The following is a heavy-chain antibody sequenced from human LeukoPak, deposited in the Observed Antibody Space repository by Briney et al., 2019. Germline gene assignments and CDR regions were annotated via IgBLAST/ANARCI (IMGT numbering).Heavy chain of an antibody. J-gene: IGHJ4*02. CDR2: IYYSGST. CDR3: ARQGSGWHYYYFDY. V-gene: IGHV4-39*01. D-gene: IGHD6-19*01. Sequence: SETLSLTCTVSGGSISSNNYYWGWIRQPPGKGLEWIGSIYYSGSTYYNPSLKSRVTISVDTSKNQFSLKLSSVTAADTAVYYCARQGSGWHYYYFDYWGQGTLVTVSS. CDR1: GGSISSNNYY.